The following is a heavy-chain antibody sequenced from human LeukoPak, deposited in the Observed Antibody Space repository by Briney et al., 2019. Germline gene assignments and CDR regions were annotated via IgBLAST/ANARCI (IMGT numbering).Heavy chain of an antibody. CDR1: GGSISSYY. J-gene: IGHJ1*01. V-gene: IGHV4-59*08. D-gene: IGHD3-22*01. Sequence: PSETLSLTCTVSGGSISSYYWSWIRQPPGKGLEWIGYIYYSGSTNYNPSLKSRVTISVDTSKNQFSLELSSVTAADTAVYYCARLSSYYDSSGTPRAEYFQHWGLGTLVTVSS. CDR3: ARLSSYYDSSGTPRAEYFQH. CDR2: IYYSGST.